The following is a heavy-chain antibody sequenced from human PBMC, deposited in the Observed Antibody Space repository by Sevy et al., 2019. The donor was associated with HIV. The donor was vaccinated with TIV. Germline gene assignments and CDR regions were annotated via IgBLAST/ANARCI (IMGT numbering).Heavy chain of an antibody. CDR3: ARVRGTISPYYYFGMDV. Sequence: GGSLRLSCTASGFNFGDYAMSWCRQAPGKGLEWIGFIRSKTYGGTTEYAASVKGRFTISRDDSNSFASLQMNSLKTEDTAVYYCARVRGTISPYYYFGMDVWGQGTTVTVSS. CDR2: IRSKTYGGTT. CDR1: GFNFGDYA. V-gene: IGHV3-49*03. D-gene: IGHD3-16*01. J-gene: IGHJ6*02.